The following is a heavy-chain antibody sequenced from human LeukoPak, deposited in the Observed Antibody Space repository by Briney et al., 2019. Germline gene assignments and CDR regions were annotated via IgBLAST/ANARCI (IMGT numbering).Heavy chain of an antibody. CDR2: MNPNSGNT. D-gene: IGHD1-26*01. J-gene: IGHJ4*02. Sequence: WASVTVSCKASGYTFTRYDINWVRQATGQRLEWMGWMNPNSGNTGYVQKFQGRVTMTRNTCISTAYMELSSLRYEDTAVYYCARDDSGSYYYWGQGTLVTVSS. CDR3: ARDDSGSYYY. V-gene: IGHV1-8*01. CDR1: GYTFTRYD.